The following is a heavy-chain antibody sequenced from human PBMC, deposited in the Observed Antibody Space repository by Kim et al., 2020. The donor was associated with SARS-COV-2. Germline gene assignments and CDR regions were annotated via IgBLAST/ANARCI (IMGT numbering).Heavy chain of an antibody. J-gene: IGHJ4*02. CDR1: GGFINNHS. CDR2: VYSSGNT. V-gene: IGHV4-59*11. Sequence: SETLSLTCSVSGGFINNHSWTWIRQPPGKGLEWIGYVYSSGNTNYNPSLKSRVSISVDTSKNHISLKLNSVTAADTAMYYCSRRGPYASGELHLWGQGILVTVSS. D-gene: IGHD3-10*01. CDR3: SRRGPYASGELHL.